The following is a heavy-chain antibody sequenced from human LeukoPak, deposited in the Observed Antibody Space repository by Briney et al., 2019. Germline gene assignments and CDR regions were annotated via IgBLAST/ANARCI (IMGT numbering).Heavy chain of an antibody. D-gene: IGHD2-21*02. J-gene: IGHJ4*02. CDR1: GFTFSSCP. Sequence: GGSLTLSCAASGFTFSSCPMHWVRQAPGKGLEWVAYIYYNGHNQQYRQSVKGRFTISRDNSKNTLYLQMNSLTTEDTAVYYRVRDFWLDQGDWGGQGTLVTVSS. V-gene: IGHV3-33*01. CDR3: VRDFWLDQGDW. CDR2: IYYNGHNQ.